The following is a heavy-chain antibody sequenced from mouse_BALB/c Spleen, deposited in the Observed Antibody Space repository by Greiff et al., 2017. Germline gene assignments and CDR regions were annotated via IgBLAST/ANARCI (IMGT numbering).Heavy chain of an antibody. CDR1: GFSLTSYG. D-gene: IGHD1-1*01. Sequence: VKLMESGPGLVAPSQSLSITCTVSGFSLTSYGVHWVRQPPGKGLEWLGVIWAGGSTNYNSALMSRLSISKDNSKSQVFLKMNSLQTDDTAMYYCARDGDYGSSLDFDYWGQGTTLTVAS. J-gene: IGHJ2*01. CDR3: ARDGDYGSSLDFDY. V-gene: IGHV2-9*02. CDR2: IWAGGST.